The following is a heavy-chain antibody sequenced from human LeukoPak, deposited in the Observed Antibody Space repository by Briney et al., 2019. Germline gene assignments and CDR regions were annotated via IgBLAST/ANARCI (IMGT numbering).Heavy chain of an antibody. CDR2: IYSDDRT. V-gene: IGHV3-53*04. J-gene: IGHJ3*02. CDR3: AREVMAKRRAFDI. CDR1: GFTASSNY. Sequence: PGGSLRLSCAVSGFTASSNYMSWVRQAPGKGLEWASVIYSDDRTYYADSVKGRFTISRHTSKKTLYLQMNSLRAEDTAVYYCAREVMAKRRAFDIWGQGGVVTVSS. D-gene: IGHD2-8*01.